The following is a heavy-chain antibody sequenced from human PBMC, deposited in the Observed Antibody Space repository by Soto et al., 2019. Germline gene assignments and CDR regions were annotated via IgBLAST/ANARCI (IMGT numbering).Heavy chain of an antibody. J-gene: IGHJ4*02. Sequence: EVQLLESGGDLVQPGGSLRLSCVASGFIFSDYAMTWVRQAPGKGLEWVSTIGVSGGDTYYADSVKGRFTITRDNSKNTVYVQMNSLRAEDSAVYYWVKRAVTGVWWVFDLWGQGAVVAVSS. V-gene: IGHV3-23*01. CDR1: GFIFSDYA. CDR2: IGVSGGDT. CDR3: VKRAVTGVWWVFDL. D-gene: IGHD6-19*01.